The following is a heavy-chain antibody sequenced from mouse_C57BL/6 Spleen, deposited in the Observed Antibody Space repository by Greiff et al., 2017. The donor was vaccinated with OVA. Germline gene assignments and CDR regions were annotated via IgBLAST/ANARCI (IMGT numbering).Heavy chain of an antibody. CDR2: IDPSDSET. CDR3: ARGAQATLAWFAY. J-gene: IGHJ3*01. CDR1: GYTFTSYW. V-gene: IGHV1-52*01. Sequence: QVHVKQPGAELVRPGSSVKLSCKASGYTFTSYWMHWVKQRPIQGLEWIGNIDPSDSETHYNQKFKDKATLTVDKSSSTAYMQLSSLTSEESAVYYCARGAQATLAWFAYWGQGTLVTVSA. D-gene: IGHD3-2*02.